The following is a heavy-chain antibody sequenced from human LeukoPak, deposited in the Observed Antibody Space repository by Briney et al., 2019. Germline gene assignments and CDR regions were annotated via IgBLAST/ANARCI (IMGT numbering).Heavy chain of an antibody. CDR2: INPSATSA. CDR3: AKEKQNTANFDY. D-gene: IGHD2/OR15-2a*01. CDR1: GCSFTNYY. V-gene: IGHV1-46*01. Sequence: ASVKVSCXASGCSFTNYYTHWVRQAPGQGLEWMGVINPSATSATYTQKFQGRVTMTGDTSTTTVYMELSSLTSDDTAVYYCAKEKQNTANFDYWGQGTLVTVSS. J-gene: IGHJ4*02.